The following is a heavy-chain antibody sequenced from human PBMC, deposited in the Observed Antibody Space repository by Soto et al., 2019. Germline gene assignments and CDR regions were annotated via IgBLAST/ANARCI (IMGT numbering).Heavy chain of an antibody. CDR1: GVTFSSYS. CDR3: ARDTYFYGSGSYGP. V-gene: IGHV3-21*01. CDR2: ISSSSSYI. J-gene: IGHJ5*02. Sequence: EVQLVESGGGLVKPGGCLRISCAASGVTFSSYSMNWVRQAPGKGLEWVSSISSSSSYIYYADSVKGRFTISRDNAKNSLYLQMNSLRAEDTAVYYCARDTYFYGSGSYGPWGQGTLVTVSS. D-gene: IGHD3-10*01.